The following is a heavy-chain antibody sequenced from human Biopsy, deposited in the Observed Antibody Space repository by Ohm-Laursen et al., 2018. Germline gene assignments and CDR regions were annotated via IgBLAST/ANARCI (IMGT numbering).Heavy chain of an antibody. D-gene: IGHD3-22*01. CDR3: ARDTIGYDSSGYYYGDGFDM. V-gene: IGHV6-1*01. CDR1: GDSVSSNSAA. Sequence: SETLSLTCAISGDSVSSNSAAWNWIRQSPSRGLEWLGRTYYRSKWYNVYAVSVKSRITINPDTSKNQFSLQLNSVTPEDTAVYYCARDTIGYDSSGYYYGDGFDMWGQETMVTVSS. J-gene: IGHJ3*02. CDR2: TYYRSKWYN.